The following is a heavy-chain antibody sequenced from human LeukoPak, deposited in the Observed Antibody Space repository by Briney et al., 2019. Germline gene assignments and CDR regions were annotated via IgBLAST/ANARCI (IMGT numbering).Heavy chain of an antibody. J-gene: IGHJ3*02. CDR2: IYPGDSDT. CDR1: GYSFTSYW. CDR3: ARRVLLKPNDAFDI. V-gene: IGHV5-51*01. D-gene: IGHD3-10*01. Sequence: VESLKISCKGSGYSFTSYWIGWVRQMPGKGLEWIGIIYPGDSDTRYSPPFQGQVTISADKSISTAYLQWSSLKASDTAMYYCARRVLLKPNDAFDIWGQGTMVIVSS.